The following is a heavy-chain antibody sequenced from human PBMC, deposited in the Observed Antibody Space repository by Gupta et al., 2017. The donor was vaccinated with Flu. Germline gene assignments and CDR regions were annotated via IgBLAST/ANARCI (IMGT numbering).Heavy chain of an antibody. V-gene: IGHV1-24*01. D-gene: IGHD2-8*01. J-gene: IGHJ4*02. Sequence: QVQLVQSGAEVKKPGASVKVSCKVSGYTLPELSMHWVRQAPGKGLEWMGGFDPEDGETIYAQKFQGRVTMTEDTSTDTAYMELSSLRSEDTAVYYCATGGRDCTNGVCYAYFDYWGQGTLVTVSS. CDR2: FDPEDGET. CDR1: GYTLPELS. CDR3: ATGGRDCTNGVCYAYFDY.